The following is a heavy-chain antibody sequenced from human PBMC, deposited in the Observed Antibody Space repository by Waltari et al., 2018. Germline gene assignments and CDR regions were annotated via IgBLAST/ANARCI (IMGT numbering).Heavy chain of an antibody. D-gene: IGHD2-8*02. J-gene: IGHJ4*02. CDR2: ISWNSGSI. Sequence: EVQLVESGGGLVQPGRSLRLSCAASGFTFDDYAMHWVRQAPGKGLEWVSGISWNSGSIGYADSVKGRFTISRDNAKNSLYLQMNSLRAEDTALYYCARGPGLSLFDYWGQGTLVTVSS. CDR1: GFTFDDYA. CDR3: ARGPGLSLFDY. V-gene: IGHV3-9*01.